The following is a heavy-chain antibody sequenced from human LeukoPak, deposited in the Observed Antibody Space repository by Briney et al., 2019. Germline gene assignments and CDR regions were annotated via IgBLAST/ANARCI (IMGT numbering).Heavy chain of an antibody. CDR2: IRYDGSNK. CDR1: GFTFSSYS. J-gene: IGHJ4*02. Sequence: GGSLRLSCAASGFTFSSYSMHWVRQAPGKGLEWVAFIRYDGSNKYYADSVKGRFTISRDNSKNTLYLQMNSLRAEDTAVYYCAKDRAPHCSGGSCYSGFDYWGQGTLVTVSS. V-gene: IGHV3-30*02. CDR3: AKDRAPHCSGGSCYSGFDY. D-gene: IGHD2-15*01.